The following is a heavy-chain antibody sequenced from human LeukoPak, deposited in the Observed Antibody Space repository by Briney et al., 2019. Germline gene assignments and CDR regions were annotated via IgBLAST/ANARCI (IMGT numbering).Heavy chain of an antibody. Sequence: GGSLRLSCAASGFTFSNYAMSWVRQAPGKGLEWVSTISGGGITTYYADSAKGRFTISRDNSKNTMFLQMNSLRADDTAVYYCPRRSYASGWNPFDYWGQGILVAVSS. CDR3: PRRSYASGWNPFDY. CDR2: ISGGGITT. J-gene: IGHJ4*02. D-gene: IGHD6-19*01. CDR1: GFTFSNYA. V-gene: IGHV3-23*01.